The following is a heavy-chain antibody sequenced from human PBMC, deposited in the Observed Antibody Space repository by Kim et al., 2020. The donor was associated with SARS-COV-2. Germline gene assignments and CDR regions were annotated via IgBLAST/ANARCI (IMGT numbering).Heavy chain of an antibody. J-gene: IGHJ4*02. CDR2: ISNNANNYYS. CDR1: GFTFNDSY. CDR3: TRVLWPRLIDY. Sequence: GGSLRLSCAASGFTFNDSYLAWVRQAPGKGLEWVGLISNNANNYYSEYDASVIGRFTVSRDDSSNSLYLQMNSLTTEDTAVYYCTRVLWPRLIDYWGQGTLVTVSS. V-gene: IGHV3-72*01. D-gene: IGHD2-2*01.